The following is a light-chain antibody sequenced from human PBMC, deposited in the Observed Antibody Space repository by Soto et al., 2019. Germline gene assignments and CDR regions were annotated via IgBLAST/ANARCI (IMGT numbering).Light chain of an antibody. Sequence: IQLTQSPSFRSASVGDRVTITCRASQGTSSYLAWFQQKPGRAPKLLIYGASTLQSGVPARFSGSGSGTDFTRTISNLQPEDFATYYCQQLNAYTLTFGQGTRLENK. CDR3: QQLNAYTLT. CDR2: GAS. CDR1: QGTSSY. J-gene: IGKJ5*01. V-gene: IGKV1-9*01.